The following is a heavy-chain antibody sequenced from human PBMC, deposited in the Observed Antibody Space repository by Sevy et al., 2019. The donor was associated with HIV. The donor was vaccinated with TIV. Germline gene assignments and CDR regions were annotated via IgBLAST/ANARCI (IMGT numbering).Heavy chain of an antibody. CDR3: ASFGLSQAGFDFRNYYYYGMDV. CDR2: IIPIFGTA. D-gene: IGHD3-10*01. J-gene: IGHJ6*02. Sequence: ASVKVSCKASGGTFSSYAISWVRQAPGQGLEWMGGIIPIFGTANYAQKFQGRVTITADESTSTAYMELSSLRSEDTAVYYCASFGLSQAGFDFRNYYYYGMDVWGQGTTVTVSS. CDR1: GGTFSSYA. V-gene: IGHV1-69*13.